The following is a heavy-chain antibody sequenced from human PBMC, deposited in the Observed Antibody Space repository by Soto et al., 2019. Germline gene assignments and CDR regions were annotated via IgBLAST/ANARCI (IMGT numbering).Heavy chain of an antibody. J-gene: IGHJ4*02. CDR1: GGSISSSNW. V-gene: IGHV4-4*02. D-gene: IGHD5-12*01. Sequence: SETLSLTCAVSGGSISSSNWWSWVRQPPGKGLEWIGNIHYNGNTKYNPSLKSRVSMSVDTSKNQFSLRLISVTAADTAKYFCAREGNLGRWLQPLDFWGQGTLVTVSS. CDR3: AREGNLGRWLQPLDF. CDR2: IHYNGNT.